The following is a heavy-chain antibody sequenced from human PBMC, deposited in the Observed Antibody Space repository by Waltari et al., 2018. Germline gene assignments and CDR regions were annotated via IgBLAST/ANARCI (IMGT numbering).Heavy chain of an antibody. CDR2: IRSKANSYAT. J-gene: IGHJ4*02. Sequence: EVQLVESGGGLVQPGGSLKLSCAASGFTFSGSAMHWVRQASGKGREWGGRIRSKANSYATAYAGSVKGRFTISRDDSKNTADLQMNSLKTEDTAVYYCTRPESDWGQGTLVTVSS. CDR3: TRPESD. V-gene: IGHV3-73*01. CDR1: GFTFSGSA.